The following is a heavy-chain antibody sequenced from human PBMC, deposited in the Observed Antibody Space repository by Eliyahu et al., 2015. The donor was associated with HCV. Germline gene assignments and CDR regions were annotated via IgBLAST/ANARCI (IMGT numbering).Heavy chain of an antibody. Sequence: EVQLVESGGGLVKPGGSLRLXCAASGFTXSXXWMXWVRQAPGKGRXWIGRIKSKTDGGTTDYAAPVKGRFTISRDDSKSTLYLQMNSLKTEDTAVYYCTTGAPGGFDYYLDVWGQGTTVTVSS. V-gene: IGHV3-15*01. CDR3: TTGAPGGFDYYLDV. D-gene: IGHD3-10*01. CDR1: GFTXSXXW. CDR2: IKSKTDGGTT. J-gene: IGHJ6*03.